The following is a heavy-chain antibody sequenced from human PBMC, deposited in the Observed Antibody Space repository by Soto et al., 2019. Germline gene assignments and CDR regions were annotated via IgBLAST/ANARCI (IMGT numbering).Heavy chain of an antibody. CDR1: GFTFSSYG. J-gene: IGHJ5*02. V-gene: IGHV3-33*01. CDR3: ARDYRGWFDP. Sequence: PGRSLRLSCAASGFTFSSYGMHLVRQAPGKGLECVSVIWYDGSNKYYADSVKGRFTISRDNSKNTLYLQMNSLRAEDTAVYYCARDYRGWFDPWGQGTLVTVSS. CDR2: IWYDGSNK.